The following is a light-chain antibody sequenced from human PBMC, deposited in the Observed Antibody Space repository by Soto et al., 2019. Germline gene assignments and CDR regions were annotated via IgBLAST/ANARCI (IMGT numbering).Light chain of an antibody. CDR1: QSVSSY. J-gene: IGKJ2*01. Sequence: EIVMTQSPATLSVSPGERATLSCRASQSVSSYLAWYQQKPGQAPRLLIYDASTRATGIPARFSGSGSGTEFTLTIGSLQSEDFAVYYCQQYGNFPYTFGQGTKLEIK. CDR3: QQYGNFPYT. CDR2: DAS. V-gene: IGKV3-15*01.